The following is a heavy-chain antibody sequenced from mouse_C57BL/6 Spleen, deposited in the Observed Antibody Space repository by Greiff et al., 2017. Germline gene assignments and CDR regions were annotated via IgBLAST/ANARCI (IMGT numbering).Heavy chain of an antibody. V-gene: IGHV5-4*01. Sequence: DVTLVESGGGLVKPGGSLKLSCAASGFTFSSYAMSWVRQTPEKRLEWVATISDGGSYTYYPDNVKGRFTISRDNAKNNLYLQMSHLKSEDTAMYYCAREGNYYGSSHSDYWGEGTTLTVSS. CDR2: ISDGGSYT. CDR1: GFTFSSYA. CDR3: AREGNYYGSSHSDY. J-gene: IGHJ2*01. D-gene: IGHD1-1*01.